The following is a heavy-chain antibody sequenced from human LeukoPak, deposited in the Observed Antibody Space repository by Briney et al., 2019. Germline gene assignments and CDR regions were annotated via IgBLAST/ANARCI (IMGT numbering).Heavy chain of an antibody. D-gene: IGHD6-19*01. V-gene: IGHV1-8*01. CDR2: MNPNSGNT. CDR3: ATQYSSGWSTIDY. Sequence: ASVKVSCKASGYTFTSYDINWVRQATGRGLEWMGWMNPNSGNTANAQKFQGRVTMTRNTTISTAYMELSSLRSEDTAVYYCATQYSSGWSTIDYWGQGTLVTVSS. CDR1: GYTFTSYD. J-gene: IGHJ4*02.